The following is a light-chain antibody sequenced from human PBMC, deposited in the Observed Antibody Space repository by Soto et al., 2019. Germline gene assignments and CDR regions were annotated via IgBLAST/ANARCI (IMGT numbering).Light chain of an antibody. Sequence: DLQMTQSPSSLSASVGDRVTITCRASQSIGRYLNWYQQKPGKAPNLLIYATSTLQTGVPSRFSGGGSETDFTLTISSLQPEDFATYYCQHTYTTPPWTFTQGTKVEIK. CDR2: ATS. CDR1: QSIGRY. CDR3: QHTYTTPPWT. V-gene: IGKV1-39*01. J-gene: IGKJ1*01.